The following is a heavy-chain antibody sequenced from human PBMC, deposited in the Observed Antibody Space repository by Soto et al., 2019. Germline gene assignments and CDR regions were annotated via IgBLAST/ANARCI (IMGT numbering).Heavy chain of an antibody. D-gene: IGHD3-10*01. V-gene: IGHV1-69*02. CDR2: IIPILGIA. J-gene: IGHJ6*02. CDR3: ARVLSPFGELANDPYGYYYGMDV. Sequence: QVQLVQSGAEVKKPGSSVKVSCKASGGTFSSYTISWVRQAPGQGLEWMGRIIPILGIANYAQKFQGRVRITADKSTGTAYMGLGSRRSEDTAVYYCARVLSPFGELANDPYGYYYGMDVWGQGTTVTVSS. CDR1: GGTFSSYT.